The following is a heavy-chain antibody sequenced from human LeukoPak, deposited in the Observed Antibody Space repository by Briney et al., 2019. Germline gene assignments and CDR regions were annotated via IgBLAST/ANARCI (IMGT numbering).Heavy chain of an antibody. CDR2: IYYSGST. D-gene: IGHD5-24*01. Sequence: SETLSLTCTVSGGSISSYYWSWIRQPPGKGLEWIGYIYYSGSTNYNPSLKSRVTISVDTSKNQFSLKLSSVTAADTAVYYCARDRRDGTVDYWGQGTLVTVSS. CDR1: GGSISSYY. J-gene: IGHJ4*02. V-gene: IGHV4-59*01. CDR3: ARDRRDGTVDY.